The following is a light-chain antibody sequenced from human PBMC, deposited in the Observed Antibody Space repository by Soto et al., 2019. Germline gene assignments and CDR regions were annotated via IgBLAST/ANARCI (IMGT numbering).Light chain of an antibody. CDR1: QSVSSSY. CDR2: GAS. Sequence: EIVLTQSPGTLSLSPGERATLSCRASQSVSSSYLAWYQQKPGQAPRLLIYGASSRATGIPDRFSGSESGTDVTRTISRLEPEDFAVYYCHQYGSSPRTFGQGTKVEIK. J-gene: IGKJ1*01. V-gene: IGKV3-20*01. CDR3: HQYGSSPRT.